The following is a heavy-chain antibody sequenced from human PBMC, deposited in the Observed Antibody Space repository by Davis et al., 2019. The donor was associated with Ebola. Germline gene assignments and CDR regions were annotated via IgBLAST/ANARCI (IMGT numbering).Heavy chain of an antibody. CDR1: GYTFTSYY. J-gene: IGHJ2*01. CDR2: INAGIGST. V-gene: IGHV1-46*01. D-gene: IGHD3-10*01. Sequence: AASVKVSCKASGYTFTSYYMHWVRQVPGQGLEWMGIINAGIGSTVYAPNFQGRITITADASTSTAHMELRSLRSEDTAMYFCARAGSGGSYYWYFDVWGRGSLLSVSS. CDR3: ARAGSGGSYYWYFDV.